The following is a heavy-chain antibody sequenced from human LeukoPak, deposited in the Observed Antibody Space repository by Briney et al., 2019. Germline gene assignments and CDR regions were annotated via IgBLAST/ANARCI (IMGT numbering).Heavy chain of an antibody. Sequence: SETLSLTCTVSGGSISSYYWSWIRQPPGKGLEWIGYIYYSGSTNYNPSLKSRVTISVDTSKNQFSLKLSSVTAADTAVYYCARADYGDSILLDYWGQGTLVTVSS. J-gene: IGHJ4*02. CDR2: IYYSGST. D-gene: IGHD4-17*01. CDR1: GGSISSYY. V-gene: IGHV4-59*01. CDR3: ARADYGDSILLDY.